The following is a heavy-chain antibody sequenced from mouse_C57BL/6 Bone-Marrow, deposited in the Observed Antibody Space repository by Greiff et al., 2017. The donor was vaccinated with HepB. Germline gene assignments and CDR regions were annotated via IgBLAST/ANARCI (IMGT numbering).Heavy chain of an antibody. J-gene: IGHJ2*01. Sequence: EVQRVESGGGLVKPGGSLKLSCAASGFTFSSYAMSWVRQTPEKRLEWVATISDGGSYTYYPDNVKGRFTISRDNAKNNLYLQMSHLKSEDTAMYYGARYHGNYDYYFDYWGQGTTLTVSS. CDR3: ARYHGNYDYYFDY. CDR1: GFTFSSYA. D-gene: IGHD2-1*01. CDR2: ISDGGSYT. V-gene: IGHV5-4*01.